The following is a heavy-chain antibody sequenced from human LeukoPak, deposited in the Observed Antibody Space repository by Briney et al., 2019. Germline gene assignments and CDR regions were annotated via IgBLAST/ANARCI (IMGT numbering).Heavy chain of an antibody. V-gene: IGHV3-11*04. CDR3: ARQCSSTSCYAGAAAGPGY. Sequence: GGSLRLSCAASGLTVSGYYMSWVRQAPGKGLEWVSYISSSGSTIYYADSVKGRFTISRDNAKNSLYLQMNSLRAEDTAVYYCARQCSSTSCYAGAAAGPGYWGQGTLVTVSS. CDR1: GLTVSGYY. D-gene: IGHD2-2*01. J-gene: IGHJ4*02. CDR2: ISSSGSTI.